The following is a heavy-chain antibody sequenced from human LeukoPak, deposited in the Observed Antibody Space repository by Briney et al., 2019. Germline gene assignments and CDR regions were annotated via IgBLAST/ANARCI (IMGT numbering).Heavy chain of an antibody. D-gene: IGHD6-19*01. CDR3: ARVFSGWSFDY. CDR2: IWSDGSNK. CDR1: GFTFSSYG. V-gene: IGHV3-33*01. J-gene: IGHJ4*02. Sequence: PGTSLRLSCAASGFTFSSYGMHWVRRAPGKGLEWVAVIWSDGSNKYYADSVKGRFTISRDYSKNALFLQMNSLRAEDTAVYYCARVFSGWSFDYWGQGTLVTVSS.